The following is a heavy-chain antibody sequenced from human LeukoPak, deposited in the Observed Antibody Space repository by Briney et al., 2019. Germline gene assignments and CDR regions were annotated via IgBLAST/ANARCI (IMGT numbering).Heavy chain of an antibody. CDR1: GGTFGSYA. Sequence: GASVKVSCKASGGTFGSYAISWVRQAPGQGLEWMGGIIPIFGTANYAQKFQGRVTITADKSTSTAYMELSSLRSEDTAVYYCAREGGHCSGGSCYFDYWGQGTLVTVSS. J-gene: IGHJ4*02. CDR2: IIPIFGTA. D-gene: IGHD2-15*01. CDR3: AREGGHCSGGSCYFDY. V-gene: IGHV1-69*06.